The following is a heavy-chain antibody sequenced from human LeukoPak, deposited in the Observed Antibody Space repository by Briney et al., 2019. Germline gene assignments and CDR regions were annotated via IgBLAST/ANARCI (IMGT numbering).Heavy chain of an antibody. V-gene: IGHV4-30-2*01. J-gene: IGHJ4*02. CDR3: ATIPLGRGLSYYFYY. Sequence: PSETLSLTCARPGGSICSGRYSCSWIRQPPGKGLEWIGYISHSGSTYYNPSLKSRVTISGDRSKNQFSLKLSSVTAADTAVYYCATIPLGRGLSYYFYYWGQGTLVTVSS. CDR1: GGSICSGRYS. D-gene: IGHD5-24*01. CDR2: ISHSGST.